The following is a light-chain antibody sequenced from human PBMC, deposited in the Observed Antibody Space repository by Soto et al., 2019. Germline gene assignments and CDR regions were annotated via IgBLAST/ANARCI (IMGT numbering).Light chain of an antibody. CDR2: AAS. CDR3: QKYDSAPT. J-gene: IGKJ1*01. Sequence: IRMTQSPSSFSASTGDRVSITCRATQDIGTYLAWYQQIPGKAPKLLIYAASTLQSGVPSRFSGSGSGTDFTLTISSLQPEDVATYYCQKYDSAPTFGPGTKVDI. V-gene: IGKV1-27*01. CDR1: QDIGTY.